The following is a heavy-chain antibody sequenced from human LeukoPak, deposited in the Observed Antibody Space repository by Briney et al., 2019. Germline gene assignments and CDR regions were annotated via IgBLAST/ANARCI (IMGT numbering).Heavy chain of an antibody. CDR2: ISGSGGST. CDR3: AKCITVAGTSENNWFDP. CDR1: GFSFSSYA. J-gene: IGHJ5*02. Sequence: GGSLRLSCAASGFSFSSYAMSWVRQAPEKRLEWVSAISGSGGSTYYADSVKGRFTISRDNSMNTLYLQMNSLRAEDTAVHYCAKCITVAGTSENNWFDPWGQGTLVTVSS. D-gene: IGHD6-19*01. V-gene: IGHV3-23*01.